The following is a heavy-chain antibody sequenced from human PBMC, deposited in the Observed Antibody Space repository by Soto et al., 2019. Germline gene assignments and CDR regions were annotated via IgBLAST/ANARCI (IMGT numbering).Heavy chain of an antibody. CDR2: ISSAVNT. D-gene: IGHD6-6*01. Sequence: GGSLRLSCAGPGFTFSNYAMSWFRQAPGKGLEWVSAISSAVNTYYADSVKGRFTISRDNSKNTLSLQMNSLRAEDTAVYYCAKQVRDGTSSPYYFDYWGQGTLVTVSS. J-gene: IGHJ4*02. V-gene: IGHV3-23*01. CDR3: AKQVRDGTSSPYYFDY. CDR1: GFTFSNYA.